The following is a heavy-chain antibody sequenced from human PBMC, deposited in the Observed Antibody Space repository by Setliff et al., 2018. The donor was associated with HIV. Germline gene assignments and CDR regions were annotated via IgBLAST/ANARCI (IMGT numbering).Heavy chain of an antibody. CDR2: IYTSGNT. CDR3: ARRSDWFDP. Sequence: SETLSLTCTVSGGSISLSDWSWIRQPPGKGLEWIGCIYTSGNTNYDPSLKSRVTISVDTSKNQFSLKLASVTAADTAVYFCARRSDWFDPWGQGTLVTVSS. J-gene: IGHJ5*02. V-gene: IGHV4-4*09. CDR1: GGSISLSD.